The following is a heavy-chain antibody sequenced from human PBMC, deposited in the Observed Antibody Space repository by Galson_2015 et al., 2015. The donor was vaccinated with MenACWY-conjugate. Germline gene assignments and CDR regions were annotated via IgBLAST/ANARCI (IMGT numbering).Heavy chain of an antibody. CDR3: ARGMVSFGGTIVAFYFDS. CDR1: GFNFDDYA. Sequence: SLRLSCAASGFNFDDYAMGWVRQVSGKGLEWVAGINFNGGSTDYADSGKGRFTISSDNAKNSLYLQMNSLRAEDTALYYCARGMVSFGGTIVAFYFDSWGQGTLVTVSS. J-gene: IGHJ4*02. CDR2: INFNGGST. V-gene: IGHV3-20*04. D-gene: IGHD3-16*02.